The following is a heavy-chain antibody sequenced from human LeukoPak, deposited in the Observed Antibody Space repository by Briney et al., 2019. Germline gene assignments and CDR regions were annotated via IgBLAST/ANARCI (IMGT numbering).Heavy chain of an antibody. D-gene: IGHD4-11*01. CDR2: VHLDGRT. CDR1: GGSVTSTNW. J-gene: IGHJ4*02. CDR3: ARLRRADYSNHRGNFDY. V-gene: IGHV4-4*02. Sequence: SGTLSLTCAVSGGSVTSTNWWTWVRQPPGKGLEWIGEVHLDGRTNYNPSLTGRLTLSVDLYENHISLKLTSVTAADTAVYYCARLRRADYSNHRGNFDYWGQGTLVTVSS.